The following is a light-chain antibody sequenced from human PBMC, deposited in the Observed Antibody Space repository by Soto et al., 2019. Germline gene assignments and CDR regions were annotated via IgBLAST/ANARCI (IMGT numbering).Light chain of an antibody. CDR3: QQYNKLPLT. CDR1: QSVYST. CDR2: HAS. J-gene: IGKJ4*01. V-gene: IGKV3-15*01. Sequence: EIVMTQSPATLSVSPGERATLSCRASQSVYSTLAWYQQKPGQAPSLLIYHASTRATGIPARFSGSGSGTEFTLTISSLHSEDFAVYYCQQYNKLPLTVGGGTKLEIK.